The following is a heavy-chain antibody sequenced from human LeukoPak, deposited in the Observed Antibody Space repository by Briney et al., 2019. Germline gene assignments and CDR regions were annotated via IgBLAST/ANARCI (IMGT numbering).Heavy chain of an antibody. CDR2: FDPEDGET. CDR3: ASPLRSSWVFDY. J-gene: IGHJ4*02. D-gene: IGHD6-13*01. CDR1: GYTLTELS. Sequence: ASVKVSCKVSGYTLTELSMHWVRLAPGKGLEWMGGFDPEDGETIYAQKFQGRVTMTEDTSTDTAYMELSSLRSEDTAVYYCASPLRSSWVFDYWGQGTLVTVSS. V-gene: IGHV1-24*01.